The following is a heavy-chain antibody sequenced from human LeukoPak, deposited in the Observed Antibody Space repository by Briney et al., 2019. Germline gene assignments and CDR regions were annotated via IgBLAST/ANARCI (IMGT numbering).Heavy chain of an antibody. Sequence: PSQTLSLTCTVSGGSISSGGYYWSWIRQSPGTGLEWIGYIYSGGSTNYNPSLESRVTISIDTSKNQFSLKLRSVSAADTAVYYCARSPLIPSGWLGFDYWGQGTLVTVSS. CDR3: ARSPLIPSGWLGFDY. CDR1: GGSISSGGYY. J-gene: IGHJ4*02. CDR2: IYSGGST. D-gene: IGHD6-19*01. V-gene: IGHV4-61*08.